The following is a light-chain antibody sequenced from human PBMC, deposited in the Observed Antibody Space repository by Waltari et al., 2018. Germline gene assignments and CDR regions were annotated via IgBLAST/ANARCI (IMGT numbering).Light chain of an antibody. CDR1: QAIYGY. Sequence: DIQLTQSPSLLSASVGDRVTITCRASQAIYGYLAWYQVRPGRAPKLLIYDTSTLQSGVPSRFSGSESGTDFTLTISTLQPEDFATYYCQELNIFPLTFGGGTKVEIK. CDR3: QELNIFPLT. CDR2: DTS. J-gene: IGKJ4*01. V-gene: IGKV1-9*01.